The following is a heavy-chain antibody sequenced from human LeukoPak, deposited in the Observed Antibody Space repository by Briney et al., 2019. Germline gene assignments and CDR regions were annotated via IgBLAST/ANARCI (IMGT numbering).Heavy chain of an antibody. CDR2: IRYDGSNK. V-gene: IGHV3-30*02. CDR3: AKDEDPGTTRGLFDY. CDR1: GFTFSSYG. Sequence: PGGSLRLSCAASGFTFSSYGMHWVRQAPGKGLEWVAFIRYDGSNKYYADSVKGRFTISRDNSKNTLYLQMNSLRAEDTAVYYCAKDEDPGTTRGLFDYWGQGTLVTVSS. J-gene: IGHJ4*02. D-gene: IGHD1-7*01.